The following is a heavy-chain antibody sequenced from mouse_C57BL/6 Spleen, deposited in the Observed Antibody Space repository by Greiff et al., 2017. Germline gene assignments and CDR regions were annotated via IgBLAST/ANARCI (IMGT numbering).Heavy chain of an antibody. Sequence: EVKLVESGGGLVKPGGSLKLSCAASGFTFSSYAMSWVRQTPEKRLEWVATISDGGSYTYYPDNVKGRFTISRDNAKNNLYLQMSHLKSEDTAMYYCASLWSPYAMDYWGQGTSVTVSS. CDR2: ISDGGSYT. D-gene: IGHD1-1*02. V-gene: IGHV5-4*03. J-gene: IGHJ4*01. CDR1: GFTFSSYA. CDR3: ASLWSPYAMDY.